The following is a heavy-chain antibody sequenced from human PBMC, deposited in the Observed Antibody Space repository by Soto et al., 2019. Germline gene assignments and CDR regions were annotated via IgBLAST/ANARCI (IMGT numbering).Heavy chain of an antibody. CDR1: GFTFTDHY. J-gene: IGHJ6*02. CDR3: AREIRRDYYYYYPLDV. Sequence: GSLRLSCPASGFTFTDHYMDWVRQAPGTGLEWIARTKNKPNNYTTTYAASVKGRFTISRDDSESSLYLQMNNLKTEDTAVYYCAREIRRDYYYYYPLDVWGQGTTVTVSS. V-gene: IGHV3-72*01. CDR2: TKNKPNNYTT.